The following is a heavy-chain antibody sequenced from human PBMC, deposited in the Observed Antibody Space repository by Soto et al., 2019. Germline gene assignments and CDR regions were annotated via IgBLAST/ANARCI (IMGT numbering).Heavy chain of an antibody. J-gene: IGHJ4*02. Sequence: GGSLRLSCAASGFTFSSYWMHWVRQAPGKGLVWVSRINSDGSSTYYADSVKGRFTISRDNSKNTLYLQMNSLRAEDTAVYYCATRPPSGCSSTSCYALDYWGQGTLVTVSS. D-gene: IGHD2-2*01. CDR1: GFTFSSYW. CDR2: INSDGSST. V-gene: IGHV3-74*01. CDR3: ATRPPSGCSSTSCYALDY.